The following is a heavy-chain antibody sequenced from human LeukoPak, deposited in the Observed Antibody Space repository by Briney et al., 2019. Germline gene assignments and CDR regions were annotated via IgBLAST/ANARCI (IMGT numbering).Heavy chain of an antibody. CDR1: GYILANYW. CDR2: IYPGDFDP. Sequence: GQSVKISCKGSGYILANYWIGWVRQMRGKGLEWMGIIYPGDFDPRFSPSFQAQVTISADKSISTAYLQWSSLKASDTAMYYCARSPGSLYYDGSGYYSDYWGQGTLVTVSS. J-gene: IGHJ4*02. D-gene: IGHD3-22*01. V-gene: IGHV5-51*01. CDR3: ARSPGSLYYDGSGYYSDY.